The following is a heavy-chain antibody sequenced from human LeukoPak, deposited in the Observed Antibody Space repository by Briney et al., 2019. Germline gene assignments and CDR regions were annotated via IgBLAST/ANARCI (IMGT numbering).Heavy chain of an antibody. V-gene: IGHV1-2*06. D-gene: IGHD4-17*01. CDR2: INPNSGGT. Sequence: ASVKVSCKASGGTFSSYAISWVRQAPGQGLEWMGRINPNSGGTNYAQKFQGRVTMTRDTSISTAYMELSRLRSDDTAVYYCASTDYGDDFDYWGQGTLVTVSS. J-gene: IGHJ4*02. CDR3: ASTDYGDDFDY. CDR1: GGTFSSYA.